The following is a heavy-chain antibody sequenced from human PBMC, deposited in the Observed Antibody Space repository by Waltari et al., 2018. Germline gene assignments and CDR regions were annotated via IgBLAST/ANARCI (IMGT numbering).Heavy chain of an antibody. CDR1: GFIFTNYG. CDR3: VRGTIDPY. CDR2: VSGDSSTI. Sequence: EVQLVESGGGLVQAGGSLRLSCVASGFIFTNYGMHWVRQAPGKGLEWVSFVSGDSSTIYDADSVKGRFTVSRDNAHNSLFLQMNSLRVEDTAVYFCVRGTIDPYWGQGTLVTVSS. J-gene: IGHJ4*02. D-gene: IGHD2-15*01. V-gene: IGHV3-48*04.